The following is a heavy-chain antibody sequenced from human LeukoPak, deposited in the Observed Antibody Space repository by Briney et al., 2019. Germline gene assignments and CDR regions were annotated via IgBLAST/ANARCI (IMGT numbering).Heavy chain of an antibody. D-gene: IGHD2-21*02. Sequence: GGSLRLSCAASGFTFSSYEMNWVRQAPGKGLEWVSYISTSGSTIYYADSVKGRFTISRDNAKISLYLQMNSLRAEDTSVYYCARSQYCGGDCYLRLFDYWGQGTLVTVSS. CDR1: GFTFSSYE. CDR3: ARSQYCGGDCYLRLFDY. V-gene: IGHV3-48*03. J-gene: IGHJ4*02. CDR2: ISTSGSTI.